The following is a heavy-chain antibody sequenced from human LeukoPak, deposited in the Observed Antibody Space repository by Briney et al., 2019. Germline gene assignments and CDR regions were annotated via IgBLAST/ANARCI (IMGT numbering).Heavy chain of an antibody. J-gene: IGHJ6*03. V-gene: IGHV4-59*01. CDR1: GGSISSYY. Sequence: PSETLSLTCTVSGGSISSYYWSWIRHPPGKGRECIGYIYYSGRTNYNPSRKGRVTISVATSKNQFSLKLSSVTAADTAVYYCASSQGSGLYYYYMDVWGKGTTVTVSS. CDR2: IYYSGRT. D-gene: IGHD5-12*01. CDR3: ASSQGSGLYYYYMDV.